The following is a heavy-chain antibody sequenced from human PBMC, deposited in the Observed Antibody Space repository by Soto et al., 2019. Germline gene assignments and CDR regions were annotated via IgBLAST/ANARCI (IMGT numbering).Heavy chain of an antibody. Sequence: PGGSLILSCAASGFNFNILAMNWVRQAPGKGLEWVSGISGGGGSTYYADSVKGRFTISRDNSKNTLYLQMNSLRAEDTAVYYCAKDPTSYDSSAQFDSWGQGTLVTVSS. D-gene: IGHD3-22*01. CDR2: ISGGGGST. V-gene: IGHV3-23*01. CDR3: AKDPTSYDSSAQFDS. CDR1: GFNFNILA. J-gene: IGHJ4*02.